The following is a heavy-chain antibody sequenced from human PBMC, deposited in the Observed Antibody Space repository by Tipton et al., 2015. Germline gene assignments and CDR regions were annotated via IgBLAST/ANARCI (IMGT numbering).Heavy chain of an antibody. Sequence: TLSLTCAISGDSISSSSYYWGWIRQPPGKGLEWIGSISYSGSIYYNPSLKSRVTISVDTSKSQFFLKLTSVIAADTAVYFCARGRGWRVFDYWGQGTLVTDSS. CDR2: ISYSGSI. CDR3: ARGRGWRVFDY. J-gene: IGHJ4*02. D-gene: IGHD3-10*01. V-gene: IGHV4-39*07. CDR1: GDSISSSSYY.